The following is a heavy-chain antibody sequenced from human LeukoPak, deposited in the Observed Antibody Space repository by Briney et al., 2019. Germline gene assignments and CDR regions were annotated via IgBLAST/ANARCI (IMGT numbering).Heavy chain of an antibody. V-gene: IGHV4-59*01. J-gene: IGHJ4*02. CDR1: GGSISSYY. D-gene: IGHD5-18*01. CDR2: IYYSGST. Sequence: PSETLSLTCTVSGGSISSYYWSWIRQPPGKGLEWIGYIYYSGSTNYNPSLKSRVTISVDTSKNQFSLKLSSVTAADTAVYYCARGGYNYGSFDYWGQGTLVTVSS. CDR3: ARGGYNYGSFDY.